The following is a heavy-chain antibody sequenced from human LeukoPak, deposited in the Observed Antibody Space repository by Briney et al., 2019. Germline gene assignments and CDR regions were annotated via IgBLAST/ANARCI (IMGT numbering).Heavy chain of an antibody. CDR3: ARGHWGLDY. V-gene: IGHV3-11*04. D-gene: IGHD7-27*01. CDR1: GFTFSDHY. CDR2: IYNGGDTT. J-gene: IGHJ4*02. Sequence: GGSLRLSCATSGFTFSDHYMTWIRQAPGKGLETVSYIYNGGDTTYYADSVRGRFTISRDNAESSLYLQMNSLRAEDTAVYYCARGHWGLDYWGRGTLVTVSS.